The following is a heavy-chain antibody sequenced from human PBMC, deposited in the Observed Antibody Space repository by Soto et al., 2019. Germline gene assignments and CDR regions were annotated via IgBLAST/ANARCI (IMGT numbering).Heavy chain of an antibody. Sequence: QVQLQESGPGLVKPSQTLSLTCTVSGGSISSGGYYWSWIRQHPGKGLEWIGYIYYSGSTYYNPSLKSRVTLSVDTSKNQFSLKLSSVTAADTVVYYCARDTPQLDSNNNWFDPWGQGTLVTVSS. D-gene: IGHD6-13*01. CDR3: ARDTPQLDSNNNWFDP. V-gene: IGHV4-31*03. CDR2: IYYSGST. J-gene: IGHJ5*02. CDR1: GGSISSGGYY.